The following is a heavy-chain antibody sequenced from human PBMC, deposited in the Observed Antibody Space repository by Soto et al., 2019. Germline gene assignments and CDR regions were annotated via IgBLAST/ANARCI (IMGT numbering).Heavy chain of an antibody. CDR3: AMAGIVGATGTTMYDAFDI. CDR1: GGSFSGYY. J-gene: IGHJ3*02. CDR2: INHSGST. Sequence: QVQLQQWGAGLLKPSETLSLTCAVYGGSFSGYYWSWIRQPPGKGLEWIGEINHSGSTNYNPSLKSRVTISVDTSKNQFSLKLSSVTAADTAVYYCAMAGIVGATGTTMYDAFDIWGQGTMVTVSS. V-gene: IGHV4-34*01. D-gene: IGHD1-26*01.